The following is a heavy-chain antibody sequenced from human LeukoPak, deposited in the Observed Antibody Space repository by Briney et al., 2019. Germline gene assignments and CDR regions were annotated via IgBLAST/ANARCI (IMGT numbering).Heavy chain of an antibody. D-gene: IGHD6-19*01. CDR1: GFNFGDSW. J-gene: IGHJ4*02. V-gene: IGHV3-7*01. CDR2: IKGDGSKK. Sequence: GESLRLSCIASGFNFGDSWMSWVRQAPGKGLEWVANIKGDGSKKKYVDSVRGRFSISRDNAKNSLFLQMNSLSVEDTAVYFCLRDAGWCRGDYWGQGTLVSVSS. CDR3: LRDAGWCRGDY.